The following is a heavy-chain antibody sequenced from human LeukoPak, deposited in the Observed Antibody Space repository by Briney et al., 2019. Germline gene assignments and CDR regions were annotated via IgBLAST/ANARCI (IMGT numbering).Heavy chain of an antibody. CDR3: ARDFGY. CDR1: GFTFSSYE. V-gene: IGHV3-30*03. CDR2: ISTDGSDK. Sequence: GGSLRLSCAASGFTFSSYEMNWVRQAPGKGLQWVAAISTDGSDKNYADSVKGRFTISRDNSKNTLYLEMNSLRIDDTAVYYCARDFGYWGQGTQVIVSS. J-gene: IGHJ4*02.